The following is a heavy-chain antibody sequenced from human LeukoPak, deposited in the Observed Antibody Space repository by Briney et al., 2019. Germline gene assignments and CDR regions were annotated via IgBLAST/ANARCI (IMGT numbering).Heavy chain of an antibody. CDR3: ARQGYDYVWGSYRPYYFVY. V-gene: IGHV4-39*01. CDR1: GCSFSSSSYD. J-gene: IGHJ4*02. D-gene: IGHD3-16*02. CDR2: LDDRGRT. Sequence: SESLSLTCTVSGCSFSSSSYDWGWIRQPPGKGREWIVSLDDRGRTYYNPSLKRRVTLSVDTSKTQYSQMLSSRTAADTAVYYCARQGYDYVWGSYRPYYFVYWGERTLLTVSS.